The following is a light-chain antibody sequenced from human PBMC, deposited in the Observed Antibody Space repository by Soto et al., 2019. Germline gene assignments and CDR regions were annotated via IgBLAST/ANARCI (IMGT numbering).Light chain of an antibody. CDR3: QQYGRSLT. CDR1: QSVTSNF. Sequence: EIVLTQSPGTLSLSPGESATLSCRASQSVTSNFLAWYQQKPGQAPRLLIYDASSRATGIPDRFSGSGSGTDFTLSISRLEPEDFAVYYCQQYGRSLTFGGGTKVDIK. CDR2: DAS. J-gene: IGKJ4*01. V-gene: IGKV3-20*01.